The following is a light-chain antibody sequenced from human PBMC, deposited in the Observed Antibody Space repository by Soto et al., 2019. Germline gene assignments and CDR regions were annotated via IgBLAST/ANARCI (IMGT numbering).Light chain of an antibody. CDR3: QQYDNPLIT. J-gene: IGKJ5*01. CDR2: DAS. V-gene: IGKV1-33*01. CDR1: QTISSC. Sequence: DIQMTQSNSTLSASVGDRVTITCRASQTISSCLAWYQQKPGKAPKLLIYDASNLQTGVPSRFSGSGSGTDFTFTISSLQPEAIATYYCQQYDNPLITFGQGTRLQI.